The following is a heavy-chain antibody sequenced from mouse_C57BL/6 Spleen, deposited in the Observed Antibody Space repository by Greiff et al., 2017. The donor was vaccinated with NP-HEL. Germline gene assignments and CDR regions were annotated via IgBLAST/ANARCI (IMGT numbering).Heavy chain of an antibody. D-gene: IGHD1-1*01. CDR3: ARGGYSSSHYYAMDY. J-gene: IGHJ4*01. Sequence: VQLQQSGPELVKPGASVKISCKASGYAFSSSWMNWVKQRPGKGLEWIGRIYPGDGDTNYNGKFKGKATLTADKSSSTAYMQLSSLTSEDSAVYFCARGGYSSSHYYAMDYWGQGTSVTVSS. CDR1: GYAFSSSW. CDR2: IYPGDGDT. V-gene: IGHV1-82*01.